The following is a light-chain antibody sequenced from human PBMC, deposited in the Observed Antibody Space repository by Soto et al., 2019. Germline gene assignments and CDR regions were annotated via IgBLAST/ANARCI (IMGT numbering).Light chain of an antibody. CDR3: HQYLSSRLT. CDR1: QSVSSN. J-gene: IGKJ4*01. CDR2: GAS. V-gene: IGKV3-15*01. Sequence: EIVMTQSPATLSVSPGERATLSCRASQSVSSNLAWYQQKPGQAPRLLIYGASTRATGIPARFSGSGSGTEFTLTISSLQSEDFAVYYCHQYLSSRLTFGGGTKVEIK.